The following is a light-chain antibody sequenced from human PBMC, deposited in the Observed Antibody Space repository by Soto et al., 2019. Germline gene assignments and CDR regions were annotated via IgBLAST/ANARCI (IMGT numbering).Light chain of an antibody. Sequence: IVMTQSPDSLAVSLGERATINCKSSQSVLYSSNNKNYLAWYQHKPGQPPKLLIYWASTRESGVPDRCSGSGSGTDSALTISSLQAEDVAIYYCQQDSTTPTFGGGTKVEIK. CDR3: QQDSTTPT. J-gene: IGKJ4*01. V-gene: IGKV4-1*01. CDR1: QSVLYSSNNKNY. CDR2: WAS.